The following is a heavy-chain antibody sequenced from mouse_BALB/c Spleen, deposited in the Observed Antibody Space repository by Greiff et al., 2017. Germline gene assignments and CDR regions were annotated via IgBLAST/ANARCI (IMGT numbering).Heavy chain of an antibody. CDR1: GYSITSGYY. CDR2: ISYDGSN. Sequence: EVKLMESGPGLVKPSQSLSLTFSVTGYSITSGYYWNWIRQFPGNKLEWMGYISYDGSNNYNPSLKNRISITRDTSKNQFFLKLNSVTTEDTATYYCARENYDYDDAAMDYWGQGTSVTVSS. CDR3: ARENYDYDDAAMDY. D-gene: IGHD2-4*01. V-gene: IGHV3-6*02. J-gene: IGHJ4*01.